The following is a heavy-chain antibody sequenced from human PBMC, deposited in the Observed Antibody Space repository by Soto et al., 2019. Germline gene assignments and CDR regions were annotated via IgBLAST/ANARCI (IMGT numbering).Heavy chain of an antibody. CDR2: INPSGGST. D-gene: IGHD3-22*01. V-gene: IGHV1-46*01. J-gene: IGHJ4*02. CDR1: GYTFTSYY. CDR3: ARGSGGGDYYDSSGYYGYYFGY. Sequence: QVQLVQSGAEVKKPGASVKVSCKASGYTFTSYYMHWVRQAPGQGLEWMGIINPSGGSTSYAQKFQGRVTMTTDTSTSTVYMELSSLRSEDTAVYYCARGSGGGDYYDSSGYYGYYFGYWGQGTLVTVSS.